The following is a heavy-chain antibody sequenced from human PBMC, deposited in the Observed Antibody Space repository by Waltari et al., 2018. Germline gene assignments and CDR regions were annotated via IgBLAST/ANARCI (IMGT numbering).Heavy chain of an antibody. V-gene: IGHV3-48*01. CDR1: GFSFKRHS. Sequence: EVQLVESGGGLVVPGESLSLSCVGSGFSFKRHSINWVRKAPGKGLEWISDISGSSATIYYADSVKGRVTVSRDNAESSVFLQMNSLGAEDTAVYYCARDGPEYYSGFDVWGLGTTVIVSS. CDR2: ISGSSATI. CDR3: ARDGPEYYSGFDV. J-gene: IGHJ6*04.